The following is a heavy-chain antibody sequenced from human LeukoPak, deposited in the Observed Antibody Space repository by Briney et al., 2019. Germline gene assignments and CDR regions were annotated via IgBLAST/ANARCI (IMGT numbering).Heavy chain of an antibody. V-gene: IGHV3-23*01. CDR1: GFTFSSYA. J-gene: IGHJ4*02. CDR2: ISGSGGST. CDR3: AKVAIVGPAWGPALVDY. Sequence: GGSLRLSCAASGFTFSSYAMSWVRQAPGKGLEWVSAISGSGGSTYYADSVKGRFTISRDNSKNTLYLQINSLRAEDTAVYYCAKVAIVGPAWGPALVDYWGQGTLVTVSS. D-gene: IGHD1-26*01.